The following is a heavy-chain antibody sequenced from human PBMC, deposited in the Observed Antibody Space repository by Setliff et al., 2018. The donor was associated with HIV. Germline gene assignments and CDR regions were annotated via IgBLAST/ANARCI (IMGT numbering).Heavy chain of an antibody. J-gene: IGHJ4*02. CDR1: GYTSTSYA. Sequence: ASVKVSCKASGYTSTSYAIHWVRQAPGQRLEWMGWITVGDGNTKYSQKFQGRVTITRDTSASTAYMELSSLRSEDTAVYYCARVPRWYYYDSSGYPDYWSQGTLVTVS. D-gene: IGHD3-22*01. V-gene: IGHV1-3*01. CDR3: ARVPRWYYYDSSGYPDY. CDR2: ITVGDGNT.